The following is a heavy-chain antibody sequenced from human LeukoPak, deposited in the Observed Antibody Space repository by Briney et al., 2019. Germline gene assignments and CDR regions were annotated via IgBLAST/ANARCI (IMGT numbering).Heavy chain of an antibody. J-gene: IGHJ4*02. CDR3: ARVGVNSD. V-gene: IGHV4-39*01. CDR2: IYYSGST. D-gene: IGHD3-10*01. Sequence: SETLSLTCTVSDGSISSSSYYWGWIRQPPGKGLEWIGSIYYSGSTYYNPSLKSRVTISVDTSKNQFSLKLSSVTAADTAVYYCARVGVNSDWGQGTLVTVSS. CDR1: DGSISSSSYY.